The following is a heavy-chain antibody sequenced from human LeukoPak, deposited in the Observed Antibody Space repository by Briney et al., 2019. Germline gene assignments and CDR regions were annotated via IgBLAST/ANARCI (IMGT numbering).Heavy chain of an antibody. CDR2: MNPNSGNT. Sequence: VASVKVSCKASGGTFSSYAISWVRQATGQGLEWMGWMNPNSGNTGYAQKFQGRVTITRNTSISTAYMELSSLRSEDTAVYYCARGPRSPAAIANWFDPWGQGTLVTVSS. CDR1: GGTFSSYA. CDR3: ARGPRSPAAIANWFDP. D-gene: IGHD2-2*01. J-gene: IGHJ5*02. V-gene: IGHV1-8*03.